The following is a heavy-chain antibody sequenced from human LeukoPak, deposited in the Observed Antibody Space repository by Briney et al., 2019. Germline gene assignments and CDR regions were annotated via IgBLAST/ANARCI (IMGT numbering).Heavy chain of an antibody. Sequence: ASVKVSCKASGYTFTSYGISWVRQAPGQGLEWMGWISAYNGNTNYAQKLQGRVTMTTDTSTSTAYMELRSLRSDDTAVYYCARGAPNYYDSSGLRIWGQGTMVTVFS. J-gene: IGHJ3*02. CDR3: ARGAPNYYDSSGLRI. D-gene: IGHD3-22*01. CDR1: GYTFTSYG. V-gene: IGHV1-18*01. CDR2: ISAYNGNT.